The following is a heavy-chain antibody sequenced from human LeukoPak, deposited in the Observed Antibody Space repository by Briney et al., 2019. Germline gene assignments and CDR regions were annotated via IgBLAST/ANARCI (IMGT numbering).Heavy chain of an antibody. J-gene: IGHJ4*02. CDR2: IYYSGST. D-gene: IGHD3-16*02. CDR1: GFTFSNAW. CDR3: ARWDYDYVWGSYRGFDY. Sequence: GSLRLSCAASGFTFSNAWMSWIRQPPGKGLEWIGYIYYSGSTNYNPSLKSRVTISVDTSKNQFSLKLSSVTAADTAVYYCARWDYDYVWGSYRGFDYWGQGTLVTVSS. V-gene: IGHV4-59*01.